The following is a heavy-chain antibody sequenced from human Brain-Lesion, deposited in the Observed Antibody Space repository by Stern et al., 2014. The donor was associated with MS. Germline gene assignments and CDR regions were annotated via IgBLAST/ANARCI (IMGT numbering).Heavy chain of an antibody. J-gene: IGHJ6*02. Sequence: VQLVESGPGLVKPSQTLSLSCTVSGGSISSGGYYWSWIRQPAGKGLEWIGRIFNSGSTSYNPSRKSRVTISIETSKNQFSLRLNSMTAADTAVYYCARGRVVPGFQYYATDVWGQGTTVIVSS. CDR1: GGSISSGGYY. CDR2: IFNSGST. CDR3: ARGRVVPGFQYYATDV. V-gene: IGHV4-61*02. D-gene: IGHD2-2*01.